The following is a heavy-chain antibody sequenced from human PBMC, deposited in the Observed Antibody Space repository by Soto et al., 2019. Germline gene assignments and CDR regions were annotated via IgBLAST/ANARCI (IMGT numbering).Heavy chain of an antibody. J-gene: IGHJ6*03. CDR3: ARDHHRGGYGSGSYRDYYYYYMDV. V-gene: IGHV3-48*01. D-gene: IGHD3-10*01. CDR2: ISSSSSTI. CDR1: GFTFSSYS. Sequence: GGSLRLSCAASGFTFSSYSMNWVRQAPGKGLEWVSYISSSSSTIYYADSVKGRFTISRDNAKNSLYLQMNSLRAEDTAVYYCARDHHRGGYGSGSYRDYYYYYMDVWGKGTTVTVSS.